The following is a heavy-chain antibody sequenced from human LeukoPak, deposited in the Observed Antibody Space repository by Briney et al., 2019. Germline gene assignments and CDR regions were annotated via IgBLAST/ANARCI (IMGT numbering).Heavy chain of an antibody. Sequence: ASLRLSCAASGFTFSSYAMSWVRQAPGKGLEWVSAISGSGGSTYYADSVKGRFTISRDNSKNTLYLQMNSLRAEDTAVYYCANGSTKGDSYGYGYWSQGTLVTVSS. CDR2: ISGSGGST. CDR1: GFTFSSYA. CDR3: ANGSTKGDSYGYGY. V-gene: IGHV3-23*01. D-gene: IGHD5-18*01. J-gene: IGHJ4*02.